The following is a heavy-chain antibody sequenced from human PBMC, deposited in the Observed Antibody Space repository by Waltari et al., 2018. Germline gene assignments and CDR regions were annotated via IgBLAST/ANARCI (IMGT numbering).Heavy chain of an antibody. CDR2: INHSGST. J-gene: IGHJ5*02. CDR3: ARAPPPFWSGYRNWFDP. V-gene: IGHV4-34*01. Sequence: QVQLQQWGAGLLKPSETLSLTCAVYGGSFRGYYWSWIRKPPGKGLEWIGEINHSGSTNYNPSLKSRVTISVDTSKNQFSLKLSSVTAADTAVYYCARAPPPFWSGYRNWFDPWGQGTLVTVSS. D-gene: IGHD3-3*01. CDR1: GGSFRGYY.